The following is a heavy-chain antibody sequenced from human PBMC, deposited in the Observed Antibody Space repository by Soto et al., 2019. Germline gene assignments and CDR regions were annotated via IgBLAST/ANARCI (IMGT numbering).Heavy chain of an antibody. Sequence: EVPLLEPGGGLVQPGGSLRLSCAASGFTFSSYAMSWVRQAPGKGLEWVSAISGSGGTTYYADSVKGRFTFSRDNSKNTLYLQMNSLRAEDTAVYYCAKTANGWFSAFDIWGQGTMVTVSS. J-gene: IGHJ3*02. CDR2: ISGSGGTT. D-gene: IGHD6-19*01. CDR1: GFTFSSYA. CDR3: AKTANGWFSAFDI. V-gene: IGHV3-23*01.